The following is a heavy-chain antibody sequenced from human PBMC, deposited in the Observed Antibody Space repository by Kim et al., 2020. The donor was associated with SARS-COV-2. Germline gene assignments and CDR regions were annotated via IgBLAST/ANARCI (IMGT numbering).Heavy chain of an antibody. CDR3: ARDPDDSSGSDAFDI. J-gene: IGHJ3*02. D-gene: IGHD3-22*01. Sequence: GGSLRLSCAASGFTFSSYAMHWVRQAPGKGLEWVAVISYDGINKYYADSVKGRFTISRDISKNTLYLQMNSLRAEDTAVYYCARDPDDSSGSDAFDIWGQGKMVTVSS. CDR1: GFTFSSYA. CDR2: ISYDGINK. V-gene: IGHV3-30-3*01.